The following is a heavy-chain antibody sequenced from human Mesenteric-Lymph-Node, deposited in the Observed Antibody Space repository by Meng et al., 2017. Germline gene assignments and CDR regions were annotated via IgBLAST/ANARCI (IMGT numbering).Heavy chain of an antibody. CDR3: ASDGPTAIYTGFGF. J-gene: IGHJ4*02. Sequence: QGQPAPSGAEVKKPGASVKVSCKASGYTFTAYYMHWVRQAPGQGLEWMGRINPNSGGTDYAQKFQGRVSMTRDTSISTAYMELNRLTSDDTAVYYCASDGPTAIYTGFGFWGQGTLVTVSS. D-gene: IGHD2-8*02. V-gene: IGHV1-2*06. CDR2: INPNSGGT. CDR1: GYTFTAYY.